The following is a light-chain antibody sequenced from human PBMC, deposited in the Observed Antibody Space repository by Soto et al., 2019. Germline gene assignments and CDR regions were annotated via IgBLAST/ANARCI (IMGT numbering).Light chain of an antibody. V-gene: IGKV1-39*01. J-gene: IGKJ5*01. CDR1: QSISTF. CDR3: QQSYSTPFT. CDR2: AAS. Sequence: IQMTQSPSSLSASVGDRVTITCRASQSISTFLNWYQQKPGKAPKLLIYAASTLQSGVPSSFSGSGSGTEFTLTISSLQPEDFATYYCQQSYSTPFTFGQGTRLEIK.